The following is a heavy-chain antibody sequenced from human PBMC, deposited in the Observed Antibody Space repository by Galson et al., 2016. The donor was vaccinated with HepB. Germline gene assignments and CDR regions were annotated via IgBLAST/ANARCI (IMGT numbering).Heavy chain of an antibody. CDR3: ARVVYAGYSILGYYFDS. D-gene: IGHD4-23*01. Sequence: SETLSLTCTVSGGSISGYYWSWIRQPPGKGLEWVAYIYSSVSTNYNPSLKSRVTISIDASKNQFSLKLNSVTAADTAVYFCARVVYAGYSILGYYFDSWGQGTLVTVPS. CDR1: GGSISGYY. CDR2: IYSSVST. V-gene: IGHV4-4*08. J-gene: IGHJ4*02.